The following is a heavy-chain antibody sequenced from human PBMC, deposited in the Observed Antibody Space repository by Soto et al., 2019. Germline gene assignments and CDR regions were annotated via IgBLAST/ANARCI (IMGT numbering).Heavy chain of an antibody. Sequence: QVQLVQSGAEVKKPGASVKVSCKASGYNFTSYGSSWVRQAHGQGREWMGWISAYNVNTNYEQKLQGRVTMTTDTSTSTAHMELRSLISDDTAVYYCARELIYGSGSYSWGQGTLVTVSS. J-gene: IGHJ4*02. CDR2: ISAYNVNT. V-gene: IGHV1-18*01. CDR3: ARELIYGSGSYS. CDR1: GYNFTSYG. D-gene: IGHD3-10*01.